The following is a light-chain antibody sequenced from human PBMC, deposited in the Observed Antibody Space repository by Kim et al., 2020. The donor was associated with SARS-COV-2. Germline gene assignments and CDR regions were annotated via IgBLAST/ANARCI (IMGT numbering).Light chain of an antibody. CDR2: SAS. CDR3: QQYGIAPPYT. Sequence: VLTQSPGTLSSSPGERATLSCRASQSVCSNCLAWYQQKPGQAPRLLIYSASTRATAIPDRFSGSGSGTDFTLSISRLEPEDSAVYYCQQYGIAPPYTFGQGTKLEI. CDR1: QSVCSNC. J-gene: IGKJ2*01. V-gene: IGKV3-20*01.